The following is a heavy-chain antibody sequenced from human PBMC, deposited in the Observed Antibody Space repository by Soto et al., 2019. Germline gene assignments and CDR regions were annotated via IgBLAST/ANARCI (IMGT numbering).Heavy chain of an antibody. Sequence: EVQLVESGGGLVQPGGSLRLSCAASGFTLSGRSMHWVRQAPGKGLVWVSGIDNAGTDSTYADSVKGQFTSSRDNAKNMLYLQMYSLRVEDTAVYYCARGWFGPDVWGKGTTVTVSS. J-gene: IGHJ6*04. CDR1: GFTLSGRS. CDR2: IDNAGTDS. D-gene: IGHD3-10*01. CDR3: ARGWFGPDV. V-gene: IGHV3-74*01.